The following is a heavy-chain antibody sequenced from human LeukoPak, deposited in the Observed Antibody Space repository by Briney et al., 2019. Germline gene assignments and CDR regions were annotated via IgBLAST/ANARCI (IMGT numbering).Heavy chain of an antibody. V-gene: IGHV3-23*01. CDR3: AKEPVRGVIITILDY. Sequence: GGSLRLSCAASGFTFSSYAMSWVHQAPGKGLEWVSAISGSGGSTYYVDSVRGRFTISRDNSKNTLYLQMNSLRAEDTAVYYCAKEPVRGVIITILDYWGQGTLVTVSS. CDR1: GFTFSSYA. J-gene: IGHJ4*02. D-gene: IGHD3-10*01. CDR2: ISGSGGST.